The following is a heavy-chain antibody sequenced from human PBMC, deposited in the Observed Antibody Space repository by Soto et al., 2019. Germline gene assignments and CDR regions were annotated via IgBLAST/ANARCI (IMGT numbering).Heavy chain of an antibody. J-gene: IGHJ4*02. V-gene: IGHV1-69*13. CDR2: IIPFFGTA. CDR3: AKSAPMDAGDKYYYDC. CDR1: GGTFSTFG. D-gene: IGHD4-17*01. Sequence: SVKLYCKTSGGTFSTFGISWVRKDPGKGLEWMGGIIPFFGTARYSQKFEDRITITADESTNTVYMDLRSLTSEDTAIYYCAKSAPMDAGDKYYYDCWGQGARVTVSP.